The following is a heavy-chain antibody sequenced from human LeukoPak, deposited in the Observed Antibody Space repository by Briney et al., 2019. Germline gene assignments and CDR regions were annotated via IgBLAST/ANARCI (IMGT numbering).Heavy chain of an antibody. D-gene: IGHD3-3*01. CDR1: GYTFTSYD. CDR3: ARRIGRHYDLWSGINGFWFDP. V-gene: IGHV1-8*01. CDR2: MNPNSGNT. Sequence: ASVKVSCKASGYTFTSYDINWVRQATGQGLEWMGWMNPNSGNTGYAQKFQGRVTMTRNTSISTAYMELSSLRSEDTAVYYCARRIGRHYDLWSGINGFWFDPWGQGTLVTVSS. J-gene: IGHJ5*02.